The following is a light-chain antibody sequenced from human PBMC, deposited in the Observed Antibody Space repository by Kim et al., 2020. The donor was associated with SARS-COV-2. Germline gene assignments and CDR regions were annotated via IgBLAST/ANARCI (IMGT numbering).Light chain of an antibody. CDR2: STT. Sequence: GGTVTLTCGLSSGAVSTSTYPSWYQQTPGQAPRTLIYSTTTRSSGVPDRFSGSIVGNKAALTITGAQADDESDYYCVLYMSSGTWVVGGGTQLTVL. J-gene: IGLJ3*02. CDR1: SGAVSTSTY. CDR3: VLYMSSGTWV. V-gene: IGLV8-61*01.